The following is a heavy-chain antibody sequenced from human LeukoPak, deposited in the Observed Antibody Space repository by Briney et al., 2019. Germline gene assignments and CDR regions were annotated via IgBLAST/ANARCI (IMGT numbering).Heavy chain of an antibody. CDR1: GFTFSSYE. CDR3: ARAEYGGNSH. J-gene: IGHJ4*02. D-gene: IGHD4-23*01. CDR2: ISSSGSTI. Sequence: GGSLRLSCAASGFTFSSYEMNWVRQAPGKGLEWVSYISSSGSTIYCADSVKGRFTISRDNAKNSLYLQMNSLRAEDTAVYYCARAEYGGNSHWGQGTLVTVSS. V-gene: IGHV3-48*03.